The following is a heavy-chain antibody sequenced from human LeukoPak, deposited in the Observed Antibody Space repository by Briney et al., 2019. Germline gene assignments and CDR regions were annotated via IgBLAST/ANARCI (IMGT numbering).Heavy chain of an antibody. CDR1: GYSFTSYW. V-gene: IGHV5-51*01. CDR3: ARQVSVAVAGTDY. D-gene: IGHD6-19*01. Sequence: GESLKISCKGSGYSFTSYWIGWVRQMPGKGLEWMGIIYPGDSDTRYSPSFQGQVTISADKSISTAYLQWSSLKASGTAMYYCARQVSVAVAGTDYWGQGTLVTVSS. CDR2: IYPGDSDT. J-gene: IGHJ4*02.